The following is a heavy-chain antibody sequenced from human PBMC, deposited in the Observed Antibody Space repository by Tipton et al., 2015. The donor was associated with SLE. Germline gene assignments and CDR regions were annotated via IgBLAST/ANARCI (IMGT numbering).Heavy chain of an antibody. V-gene: IGHV4-39*07. CDR2: FYYSGKT. J-gene: IGHJ6*02. D-gene: IGHD3-16*01. CDR1: GGSISSSSSYF. CDR3: AGGKAYYYYGMDV. Sequence: TLSLTCTVSGGSISSSSSYFWGWIRQPPGKLLEWIGSFYYSGKTYCNPSLESRVTISVDTSKNQFSLKLSSVTAADTAVYYCAGGKAYYYYGMDVWGQGTTVTVSS.